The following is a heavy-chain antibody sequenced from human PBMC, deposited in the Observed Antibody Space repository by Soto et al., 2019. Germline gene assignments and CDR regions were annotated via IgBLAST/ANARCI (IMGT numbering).Heavy chain of an antibody. CDR1: GGSISSGGYS. J-gene: IGHJ5*02. V-gene: IGHV4-39*01. CDR3: ARHPSDFWFDP. CDR2: IYYSGST. Sequence: SETLSLTCAVSGGSISSGGYSWGWIRQPPGKGLEWIGSIYYSGSTYYNPSLKSRVTVSVDTSKNQFSLKLSSVTAADTAVYYCARHPSDFWFDPWGQGTLVT. D-gene: IGHD2-21*02.